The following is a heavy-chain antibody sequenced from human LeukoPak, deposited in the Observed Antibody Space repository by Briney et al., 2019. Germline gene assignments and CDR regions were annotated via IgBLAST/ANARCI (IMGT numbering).Heavy chain of an antibody. CDR2: IRYDGSNK. Sequence: GGSLRLSCAASGFTFSSYGMHWVRQAPGKGLEWVAFIRYDGSNKYYADSVKGRFTISRDNSKNTLYLQVNSLRAEDTAVYYCAKPKVAGTVDFDYWGQGTLVTVSS. V-gene: IGHV3-30*02. D-gene: IGHD6-19*01. CDR1: GFTFSSYG. J-gene: IGHJ4*02. CDR3: AKPKVAGTVDFDY.